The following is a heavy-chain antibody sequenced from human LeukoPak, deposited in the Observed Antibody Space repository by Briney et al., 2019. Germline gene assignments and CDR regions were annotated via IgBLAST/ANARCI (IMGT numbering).Heavy chain of an antibody. CDR1: GFTSSVYG. J-gene: IGHJ3*01. Sequence: QPGGSLRLSCAASGFTSSVYGMNWVRQAPGKGLEWVSTISGGSRNTFYADSVKGRFAISRDVSKSTLFLQMNSLRADDTAEYYCARDGYNYTSRDNDGFDVWGQGTTVTVSS. D-gene: IGHD3-22*01. V-gene: IGHV3-23*01. CDR3: ARDGYNYTSRDNDGFDV. CDR2: ISGGSRNT.